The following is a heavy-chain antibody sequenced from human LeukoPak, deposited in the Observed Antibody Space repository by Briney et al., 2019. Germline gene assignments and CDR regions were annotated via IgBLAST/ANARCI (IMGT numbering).Heavy chain of an antibody. CDR1: GFTFSNAW. J-gene: IGHJ3*01. V-gene: IGHV3-15*07. Sequence: GGSLRLSCAASGFTFSNAWRNWVRQAPGKGLEWVGRIKSKSDGGTVEYAAPVEGRVTISRHDLRNMLFLQMNSLNTEDTAVYYCTSELRSLEWLLSSYALDVWGQGTMVTVSS. CDR3: TSELRSLEWLLSSYALDV. CDR2: IKSKSDGGTV. D-gene: IGHD3-3*01.